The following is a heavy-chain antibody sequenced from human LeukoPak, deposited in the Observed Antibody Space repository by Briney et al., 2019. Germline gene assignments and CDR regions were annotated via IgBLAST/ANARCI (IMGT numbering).Heavy chain of an antibody. D-gene: IGHD4-17*01. CDR1: GGSISSYY. Sequence: SETLSLTCTVSGGSISSYYWSWIRQPPGKGLEWIGYIYYSGTTNYNPSLKSRVTISVDTSKNQFSLNLSSVTAADTAVYYCAREVGDYGVAIDYWGQGTLVTVSS. V-gene: IGHV4-59*12. CDR3: AREVGDYGVAIDY. J-gene: IGHJ4*02. CDR2: IYYSGTT.